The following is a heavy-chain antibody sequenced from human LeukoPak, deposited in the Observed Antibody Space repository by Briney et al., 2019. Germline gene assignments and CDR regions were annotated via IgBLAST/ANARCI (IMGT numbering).Heavy chain of an antibody. CDR3: ARSGSYCHNSGYFRIDY. CDR1: GDSINNGDYY. Sequence: SQTLSLTCTVSGDSINNGDYYWSWIRHHPGEGLEWMGYIYYSGNTYYNPSLKSRVSISIDTSKNQFSLSLTSVNSADSAIYYCARSGSYCHNSGYFRIDYWGQGTRVTVSS. D-gene: IGHD3-22*01. J-gene: IGHJ4*02. V-gene: IGHV4-31*03. CDR2: IYYSGNT.